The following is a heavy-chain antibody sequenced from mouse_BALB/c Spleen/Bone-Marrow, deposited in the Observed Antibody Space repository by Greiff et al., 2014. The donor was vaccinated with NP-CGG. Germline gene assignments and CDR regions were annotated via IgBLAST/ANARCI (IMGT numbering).Heavy chain of an antibody. Sequence: QVQLQQSGPGLVAPSQSLSITCTVSGFSLTSYGVHWVRQPPGKGLEWLGVIWADGSTNYNSAPMSRLSIRKDNSKSQVFLKMNSLQTDDTAMYYCARITTATGAMDYWGQGTSVTVSS. V-gene: IGHV2-9*02. CDR2: IWADGST. CDR3: ARITTATGAMDY. CDR1: GFSLTSYG. J-gene: IGHJ4*01. D-gene: IGHD1-2*01.